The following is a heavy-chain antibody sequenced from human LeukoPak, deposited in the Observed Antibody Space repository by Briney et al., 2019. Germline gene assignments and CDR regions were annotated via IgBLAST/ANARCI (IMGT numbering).Heavy chain of an antibody. CDR3: ARAKTPLFDY. Sequence: ASVKVSCKASGYTFSSDYMNWVRQAPGQGLEWMGMISPVGGHTTYAQKFQGRVTMTRDTSTTTVYMELSSLRFEDTAVYYCARAKTPLFDYWAQGTLVTVSS. CDR2: ISPVGGHT. J-gene: IGHJ4*02. CDR1: GYTFSSDY. V-gene: IGHV1-46*01.